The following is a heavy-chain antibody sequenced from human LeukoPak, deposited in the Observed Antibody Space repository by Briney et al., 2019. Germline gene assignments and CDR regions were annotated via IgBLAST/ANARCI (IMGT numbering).Heavy chain of an antibody. D-gene: IGHD3-3*01. V-gene: IGHV4-39*02. Sequence: SETLSLTCTVSGGSISSGPYYWGWIRQPPGKGLEWIGNIYYGENTYYNPSLKSRVTISIDTSKNQFYLKLSSVTAADTAVYYCARELWSGSIDYWGQGTLVTVSS. CDR2: IYYGENT. CDR3: ARELWSGSIDY. J-gene: IGHJ4*02. CDR1: GGSISSGPYY.